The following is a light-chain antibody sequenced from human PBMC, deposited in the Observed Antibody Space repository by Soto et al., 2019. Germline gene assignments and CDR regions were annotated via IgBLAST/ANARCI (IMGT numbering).Light chain of an antibody. CDR3: SSYTSSSTLV. CDR1: SRDVGGYNY. V-gene: IGLV2-14*01. J-gene: IGLJ2*01. Sequence: QSALTQPASVSGSPGQAITISCTGTSRDVGGYNYVSWYQQHPGKAPKLMIYDVINRPSVVSNRFSGSKSGNTDSLTISGPQADDESDYYCSSYTSSSTLVFGGGTKLTV. CDR2: DVI.